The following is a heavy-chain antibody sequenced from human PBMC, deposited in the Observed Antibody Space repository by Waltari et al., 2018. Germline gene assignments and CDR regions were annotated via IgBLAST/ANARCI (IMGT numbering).Heavy chain of an antibody. CDR1: GGSISSYY. CDR2: IYYSGST. Sequence: QVQLQESGPGLVKPSETLSLTCTVSGGSISSYYWSWIRQPPGKGLEWIGYIYYSGSTNYNPSLKSRVTISVDTSKNQFSRKLSSVTAADTAVYYCARGLGSYFNYWGQGTLVTVSS. CDR3: ARGLGSYFNY. D-gene: IGHD3-10*01. J-gene: IGHJ4*02. V-gene: IGHV4-59*01.